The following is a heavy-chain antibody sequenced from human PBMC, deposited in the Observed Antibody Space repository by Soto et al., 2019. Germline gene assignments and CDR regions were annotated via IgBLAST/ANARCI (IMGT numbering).Heavy chain of an antibody. CDR2: ISSNGVDT. J-gene: IGHJ6*02. CDR1: GFTLSGYA. D-gene: IGHD3-9*01. Sequence: GGSLRLSCAASGFTLSGYAMDWVRQAPGKGLEYVSGISSNGVDTYYANSVQGRFTISRDNSKNTVYLQMNSLRAEDMAVYYCARDGLEPLRYFDWLLPDYYYGMDVWGQGTTVTVSS. CDR3: ARDGLEPLRYFDWLLPDYYYGMDV. V-gene: IGHV3-64*01.